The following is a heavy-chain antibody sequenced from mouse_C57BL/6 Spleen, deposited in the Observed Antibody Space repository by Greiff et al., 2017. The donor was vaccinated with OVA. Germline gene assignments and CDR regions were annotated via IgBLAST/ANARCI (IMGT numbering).Heavy chain of an antibody. CDR2: IYPGSGST. D-gene: IGHD2-5*01. J-gene: IGHJ4*01. Sequence: QVQLQQSGAELVKPGASVKMSCKASGYTFTSYWITWVKQRPGQGLEWIGDIYPGSGSTNYNEKFKSKATLTVDTSSSTAYMQLSSLTSEDSAVYYCARRYSNFYYYAMDYWGQGTSVTVSS. CDR1: GYTFTSYW. CDR3: ARRYSNFYYYAMDY. V-gene: IGHV1-55*01.